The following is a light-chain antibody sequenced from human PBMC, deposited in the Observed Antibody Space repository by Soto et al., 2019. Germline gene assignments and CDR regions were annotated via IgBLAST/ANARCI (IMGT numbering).Light chain of an antibody. V-gene: IGLV2-11*01. CDR2: DVN. J-gene: IGLJ2*01. CDR1: SSDVGGYDY. Sequence: QSALTQPRSVSGSPGQSVTISCTGTSSDVGGYDYVSWYQQHPGKAPKFMIYDVNKLPSGVPDRFSGSKSGNTASLTISGIQAEDEADYYCCSYASSSVVFGGGTKLNVL. CDR3: CSYASSSVV.